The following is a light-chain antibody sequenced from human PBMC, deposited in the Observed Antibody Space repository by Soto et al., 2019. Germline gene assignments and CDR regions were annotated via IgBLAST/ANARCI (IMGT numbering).Light chain of an antibody. CDR3: LQDYNYPWT. V-gene: IGKV1-6*01. CDR1: QGIRND. CDR2: TAS. Sequence: AIQMTQSPSSLSASVGDRVTISCRASQGIRNDLGWYQQKPGKAPKLLIYTASTLQSGVPSRFSGSGSGTDFTLTISSLQPEDFATYYCLQDYNYPWTFGQGTKVEIK. J-gene: IGKJ1*01.